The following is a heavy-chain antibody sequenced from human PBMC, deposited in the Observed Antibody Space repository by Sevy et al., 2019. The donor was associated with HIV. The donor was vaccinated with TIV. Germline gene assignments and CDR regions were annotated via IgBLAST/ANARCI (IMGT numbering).Heavy chain of an antibody. J-gene: IGHJ4*02. CDR3: AKDKEDDYGDYYFDH. CDR2: ISSDGSDD. D-gene: IGHD4-17*01. V-gene: IGHV3-30*18. Sequence: GGSLRLSCSASGFIFSSYGMHWVRQTPGKGLEWVAIISSDGSDDFYAESVMGRFTISRDNSRNTLYLQMDSLRLEDTAIYYCAKDKEDDYGDYYFDHWGQGALVTVSS. CDR1: GFIFSSYG.